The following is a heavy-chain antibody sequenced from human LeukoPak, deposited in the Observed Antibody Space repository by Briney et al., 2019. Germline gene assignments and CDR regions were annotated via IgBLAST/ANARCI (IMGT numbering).Heavy chain of an antibody. Sequence: PSETLSLTCTVSGGSISSGDYYWSWIRQPPGKGLEWIGYIYYSGSTYYNPSLKSRVTISVDTSKNQFSLKLSSVTAADTAVYYCARERVGDAFDIWGQGTTVTVSS. CDR1: GGSISSGDYY. CDR3: ARERVGDAFDI. D-gene: IGHD3-10*01. V-gene: IGHV4-30-4*01. J-gene: IGHJ3*02. CDR2: IYYSGST.